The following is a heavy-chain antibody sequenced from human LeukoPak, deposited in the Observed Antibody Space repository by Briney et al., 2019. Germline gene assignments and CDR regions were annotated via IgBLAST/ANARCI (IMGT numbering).Heavy chain of an antibody. D-gene: IGHD1-26*01. CDR2: ISGSGGST. J-gene: IGHJ4*02. CDR1: GFTFTNYA. V-gene: IGHV3-23*01. Sequence: PGGSLRLSCAASGFTFTNYAMSWVRQAPGKGLEWVSGISGSGGSTYYTDSVKGRFTISRDNSKNTLSLQMNSLRAEDTAIYYCAIVGPTALFDYWGQGTLVTVSS. CDR3: AIVGPTALFDY.